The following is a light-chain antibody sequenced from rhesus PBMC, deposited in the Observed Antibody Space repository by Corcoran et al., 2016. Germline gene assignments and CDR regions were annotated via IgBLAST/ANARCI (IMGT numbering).Light chain of an antibody. CDR1: QDIINS. J-gene: IGKJ1*01. V-gene: IGKV1S14*01. CDR3: QQHSIYPPA. CDR2: FAS. Sequence: IQMTQSPSSLSASVGDTVTITCRASQDIINSLAWYQQKPGKAPKPLIFFASNLQSGVPSRFSGSGAGTEFTLTSRGLQPEDFGVNYCQQHSIYPPAFGQGTKVEIE.